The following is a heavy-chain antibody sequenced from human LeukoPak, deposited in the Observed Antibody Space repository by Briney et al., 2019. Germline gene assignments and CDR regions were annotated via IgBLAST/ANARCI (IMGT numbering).Heavy chain of an antibody. Sequence: SETLSLTCAVSGGSISSGGYSWSWIRQPPGKGLEWIGYIYHSGSTYYNPSLKSRVTISVDRFKNQFSLKLSSVTAADTAVYYCARVDYYDSSGYQGNWFDPWGQGTLVTVSS. CDR3: ARVDYYDSSGYQGNWFDP. D-gene: IGHD3-22*01. V-gene: IGHV4-30-2*01. CDR2: IYHSGST. CDR1: GGSISSGGYS. J-gene: IGHJ5*02.